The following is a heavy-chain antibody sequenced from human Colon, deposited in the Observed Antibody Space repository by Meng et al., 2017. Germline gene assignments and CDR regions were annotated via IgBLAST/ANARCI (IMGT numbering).Heavy chain of an antibody. J-gene: IGHJ4*02. Sequence: GSLRLSCTVSGYSISSGYYWGWIRQPPGKGQEWIGSIYHSGTTYYNPSLKSRVTISKDTSKNQFSLKLSSVTAADTAVYYCAARGRDDILTGYTDYSFDFWGQGTLVTVSS. CDR3: AARGRDDILTGYTDYSFDF. V-gene: IGHV4-38-2*02. CDR2: IYHSGTT. CDR1: GYSISSGYY. D-gene: IGHD3-9*01.